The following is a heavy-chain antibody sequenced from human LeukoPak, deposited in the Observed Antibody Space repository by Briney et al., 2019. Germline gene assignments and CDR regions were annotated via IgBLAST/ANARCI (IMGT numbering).Heavy chain of an antibody. CDR2: ISRSGGTT. CDR3: AKRGGTESFYYFYYMDV. Sequence: HSGGSLRLSCAASGFTFSSYDMTWVRQTPGKGLEWVALISRSGGTTYYADSVKGRFTISRDNSKNTLYLQMNSLRAEDTAEYYCAKRGGTESFYYFYYMDVWGKGTTVTVSS. D-gene: IGHD2-15*01. V-gene: IGHV3-23*01. J-gene: IGHJ6*03. CDR1: GFTFSSYD.